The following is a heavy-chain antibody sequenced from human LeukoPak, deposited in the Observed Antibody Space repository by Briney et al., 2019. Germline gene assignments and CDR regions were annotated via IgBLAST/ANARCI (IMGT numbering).Heavy chain of an antibody. CDR3: ARDLDMAWSKKQTVTDY. D-gene: IGHD3-3*01. CDR1: GYTFTGYY. Sequence: ASVKVSCKASGYTFTGYYMHWVRQAPGQGLEWMGWINPNSGGTNYAQKFQGRVTMTRDTSISTAYMELSRLRSDDTAVYYCARDLDMAWSKKQTVTDYWGQGTLVTVSS. CDR2: INPNSGGT. J-gene: IGHJ4*02. V-gene: IGHV1-2*02.